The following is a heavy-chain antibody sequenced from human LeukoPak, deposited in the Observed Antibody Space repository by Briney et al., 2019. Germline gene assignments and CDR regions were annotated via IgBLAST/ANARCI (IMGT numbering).Heavy chain of an antibody. V-gene: IGHV3-23*01. CDR3: AKDRGYFSSGYFLLDY. D-gene: IGHD3-22*01. CDR2: ISGSGGST. CDR1: GFTFSSYA. Sequence: PGGSLRLSCAASGFTFSSYAMSWVRQAPGKGLEWVSAISGSGGSTYYADSVKGRFTISRDSSKNTLYLQMNSLRAEDTAVYYCAKDRGYFSSGYFLLDYWGQGTLVTVSS. J-gene: IGHJ4*02.